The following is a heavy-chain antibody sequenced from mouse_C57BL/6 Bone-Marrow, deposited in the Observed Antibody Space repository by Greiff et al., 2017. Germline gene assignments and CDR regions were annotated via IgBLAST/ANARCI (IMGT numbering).Heavy chain of an antibody. CDR2: ILPGSGST. CDR1: GYTFTGYW. V-gene: IGHV1-9*01. J-gene: IGHJ1*03. CDR3: ARWGYYGSSYDWYFDV. D-gene: IGHD1-1*01. Sequence: QVHVKQSGAELMKPGASVKLSCKATGYTFTGYWLEWVKQRPGHGLEWIGEILPGSGSTNYNEKFKGKATFTADTSSNTAYMQLSSLTSEDSAVYYCARWGYYGSSYDWYFDVWGTGTTVTVSS.